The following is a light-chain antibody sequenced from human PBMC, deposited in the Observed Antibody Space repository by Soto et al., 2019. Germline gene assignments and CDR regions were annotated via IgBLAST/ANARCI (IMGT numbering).Light chain of an antibody. Sequence: DIPMTQSPSTLSASIGDRVTITCRASQSISNYLDWYQVKPGKAPKLLISAASTLQSGVPSRFSGSGSGTDFSLTITSLQAEDFASYYCHQNYNVPPWTFGQGTKVEIK. J-gene: IGKJ1*01. V-gene: IGKV1-39*01. CDR3: HQNYNVPPWT. CDR1: QSISNY. CDR2: AAS.